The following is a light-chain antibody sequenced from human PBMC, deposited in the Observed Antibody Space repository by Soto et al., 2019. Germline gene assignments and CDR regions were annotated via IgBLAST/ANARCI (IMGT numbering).Light chain of an antibody. Sequence: EIVLTPSPGTLSLSPGERATLSCRASQSVSRSHLAWYQQKPGQAPRLLIYGASSRATGIADRFSGSGAGTDFTLTIIRLEPEDFAVYYCHQYCNSPPYSFGHGTKLEIK. V-gene: IGKV3-20*01. J-gene: IGKJ2*03. CDR2: GAS. CDR1: QSVSRSH. CDR3: HQYCNSPPYS.